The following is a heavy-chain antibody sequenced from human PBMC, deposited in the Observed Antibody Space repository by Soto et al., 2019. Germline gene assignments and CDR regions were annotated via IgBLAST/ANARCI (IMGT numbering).Heavy chain of an antibody. J-gene: IGHJ4*02. CDR3: ASGDDSNYVRDFEY. CDR1: RFTFSNYG. D-gene: IGHD4-4*01. V-gene: IGHV3-33*01. Sequence: PGGSLRLSCVASRFTFSNYGMHWVRQAPGKGLEWVAVIGFDGRNENYAESVTGRFTVSRDNSKNTLHLQMNSLRVEDTAVYFCASGDDSNYVRDFEYWGQGTPVIVSS. CDR2: IGFDGRNE.